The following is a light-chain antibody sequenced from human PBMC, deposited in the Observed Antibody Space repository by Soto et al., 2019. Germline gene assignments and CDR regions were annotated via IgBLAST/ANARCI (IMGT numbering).Light chain of an antibody. Sequence: DIQMTQSPSTLSASVGDRVTITCRASLIFSHVLAWFQQKPGPAPKLLIFDISNLASGVPSRFSGSGSGSATEFTLTISSLQPDDSATYYCQQYYSYPWTFGQGTKVDIK. J-gene: IGKJ1*01. CDR1: LIFSHV. V-gene: IGKV1-5*01. CDR2: DIS. CDR3: QQYYSYPWT.